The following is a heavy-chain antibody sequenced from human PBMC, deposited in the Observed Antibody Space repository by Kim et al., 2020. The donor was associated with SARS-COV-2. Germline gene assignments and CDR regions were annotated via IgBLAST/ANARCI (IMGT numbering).Heavy chain of an antibody. Sequence: ASVKVSCKASGYTFTSYAMNWVRQAPGQGLEWMGWINTNTGNPTYAQGFTGRFVFSLDTSVSTAYLQISSLKAEDTAVYYCASERGIDYYDSSGRNWFDPWGQGTLVTVSS. CDR2: INTNTGNP. CDR1: GYTFTSYA. CDR3: ASERGIDYYDSSGRNWFDP. V-gene: IGHV7-4-1*02. D-gene: IGHD3-22*01. J-gene: IGHJ5*02.